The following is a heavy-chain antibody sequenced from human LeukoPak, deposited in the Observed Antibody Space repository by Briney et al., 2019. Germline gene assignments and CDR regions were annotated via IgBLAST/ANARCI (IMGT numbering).Heavy chain of an antibody. CDR1: GFTFSTYS. D-gene: IGHD2-15*01. CDR2: ISGDSNTI. CDR3: AREVRDFQAAIGRNWFDP. V-gene: IGHV3-48*01. Sequence: GGSLRLSCAASGFTFSTYSMIWVRQAPGKGLEWLSYISGDSNTIYYADSVKGRFTVSRDNAKNSLYLQLNSLRAEDTAVYYCAREVRDFQAAIGRNWFDPWGQGTLVTVSS. J-gene: IGHJ5*02.